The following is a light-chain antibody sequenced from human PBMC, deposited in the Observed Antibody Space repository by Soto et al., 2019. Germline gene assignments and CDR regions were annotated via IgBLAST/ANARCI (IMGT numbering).Light chain of an antibody. J-gene: IGKJ1*01. Sequence: ALQMTQSPSSLSASVGDRVTITCXXXXXXXXXXXXXXXXXXXXLKLLIYGATTLQSGVPSRFSGSGSGTDFTLTISGLQPEDFATYYCLQDYNYPRTFGQGTKVDIK. CDR1: XXXXXX. V-gene: IGKV1-6*01. CDR3: LQDYNYPRT. CDR2: GAT.